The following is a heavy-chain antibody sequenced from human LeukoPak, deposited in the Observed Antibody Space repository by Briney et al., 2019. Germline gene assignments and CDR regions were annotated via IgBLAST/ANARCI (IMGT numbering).Heavy chain of an antibody. Sequence: GASVKVSCKASGGTFSSYAISWVRQAPGQGLEWMGGIIPIFGTANYAQKLQGRVTITADESTSTAYMELSSLRSEDTAVYYCARESGQVGATGAFDIWGQGTMVTVSS. CDR1: GGTFSSYA. V-gene: IGHV1-69*13. CDR2: IIPIFGTA. J-gene: IGHJ3*02. CDR3: ARESGQVGATGAFDI. D-gene: IGHD1-26*01.